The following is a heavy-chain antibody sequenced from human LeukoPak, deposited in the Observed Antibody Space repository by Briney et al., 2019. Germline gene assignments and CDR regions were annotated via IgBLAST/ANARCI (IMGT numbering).Heavy chain of an antibody. Sequence: GGTLRLSCTTSGFSFSNYGMHWVRQAPGKGLEWVTFIRSDGSIKYYADSVMGRFTISRDNSRNTLFLQMNSLRAEDTAVYYCAKDLWTPYFDYWGQGTLVTVSS. CDR3: AKDLWTPYFDY. J-gene: IGHJ4*02. CDR2: IRSDGSIK. CDR1: GFSFSNYG. D-gene: IGHD2-21*01. V-gene: IGHV3-30*02.